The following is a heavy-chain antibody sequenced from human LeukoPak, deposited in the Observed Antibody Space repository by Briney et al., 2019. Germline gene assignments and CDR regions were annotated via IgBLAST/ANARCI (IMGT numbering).Heavy chain of an antibody. V-gene: IGHV1-8*03. Sequence: GASVKVSCKASGYTFTSYDINWVRQATGQGLEWMGWMNPNSGNTGYAQKFQGRVTITRNTSISTAYMELSSLRSEDTAVYYCARRYSSSWYSTSHFDYWGQGTLVTVSP. J-gene: IGHJ4*02. D-gene: IGHD6-13*01. CDR1: GYTFTSYD. CDR3: ARRYSSSWYSTSHFDY. CDR2: MNPNSGNT.